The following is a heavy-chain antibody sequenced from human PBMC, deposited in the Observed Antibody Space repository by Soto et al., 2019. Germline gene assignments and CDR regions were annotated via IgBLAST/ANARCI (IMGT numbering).Heavy chain of an antibody. J-gene: IGHJ4*02. CDR2: INPSGGST. CDR3: ARRHSGGFFRFFDS. V-gene: IGHV1-46*01. CDR1: GYTFTTYY. Sequence: ASVKVSCKASGYTFTTYYMHWVRRAPGQGLEWMGMINPSGGSTSYAQKFQGRVTMTRDTSTRTIYMELSSLRFDDTAIYYCARRHSGGFFRFFDSWGQGTLVTVSS. D-gene: IGHD2-15*01.